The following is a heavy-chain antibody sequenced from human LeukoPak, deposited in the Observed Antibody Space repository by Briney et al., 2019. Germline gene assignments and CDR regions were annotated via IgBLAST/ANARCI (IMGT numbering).Heavy chain of an antibody. Sequence: SETLSLTCAVYGGSFSGYYWSWLRQPPGKGLEWIGEINHSGSTSYNRSVKSRVTISVDTSKNQFSLKLSSVTAADTAVYYCARVYHANDVFEVCGQGTMFTVSS. CDR1: GGSFSGYY. J-gene: IGHJ3*01. CDR3: ARVYHANDVFEV. CDR2: INHSGST. D-gene: IGHD2/OR15-2a*01. V-gene: IGHV4-34*01.